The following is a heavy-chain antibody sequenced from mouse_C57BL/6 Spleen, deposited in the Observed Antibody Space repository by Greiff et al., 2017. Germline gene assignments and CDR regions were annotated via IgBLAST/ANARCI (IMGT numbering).Heavy chain of an antibody. J-gene: IGHJ3*01. CDR2: IDPSDSYT. Sequence: VKLQQPGAELVMPGASVKLSCKASGYTFTSYWMHWVKQRPGQGLEWIGEIDPSDSYTNYNQKFKGKSTLAVDKSSSTAYMQLSSLTSEDSAVYYCARGFPAWFADWGQGTLVTVAA. V-gene: IGHV1-69*01. CDR1: GYTFTSYW. CDR3: ARGFPAWFAD.